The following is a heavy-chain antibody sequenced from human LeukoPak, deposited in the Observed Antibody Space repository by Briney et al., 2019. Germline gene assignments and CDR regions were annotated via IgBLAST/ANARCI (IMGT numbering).Heavy chain of an antibody. CDR1: GYTFINYG. J-gene: IGHJ5*02. Sequence: ASVKVSCKASGYTFINYGITWVRQAPGEGLEWMGWISGYNGSTNYAQKFQGRVTMTTDTSTSTAYMELRSLRSDDTAVYYCARVVMPYDSGKGNWFDPWGQGTLVTVSS. CDR3: ARVVMPYDSGKGNWFDP. CDR2: ISGYNGST. D-gene: IGHD3-10*01. V-gene: IGHV1-18*01.